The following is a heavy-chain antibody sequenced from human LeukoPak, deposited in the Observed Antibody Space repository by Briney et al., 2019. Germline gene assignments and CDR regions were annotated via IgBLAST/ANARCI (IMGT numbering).Heavy chain of an antibody. V-gene: IGHV3-23*01. CDR3: AKRPSTSWYEDTFDI. J-gene: IGHJ3*02. CDR1: GFTFRTYA. D-gene: IGHD2-2*01. CDR2: ISGSGSGGST. Sequence: GGSLRLSCAASGFTFRTYAMSWLRQAPGRGLEWVSAISGSGSGGSTYYADSVKGRFTISRDNSKNTLYLQMSSLRGEDTAVYYCAKRPSTSWYEDTFDIWGQGTMVTVSS.